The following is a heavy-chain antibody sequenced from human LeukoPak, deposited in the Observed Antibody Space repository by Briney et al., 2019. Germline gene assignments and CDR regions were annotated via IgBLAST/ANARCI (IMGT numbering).Heavy chain of an antibody. V-gene: IGHV4-39*07. Sequence: SETLSLTCTVSGGSISSSSYYWGWIRQPPGKGLEWIGSIYYSGSTYYNPSLKSRVTISVDTSKNQFSLKLSSVTAADTAVYYCARQMGLVKSLTGDSVFLPLNWFDPWGQGTLVTVSS. D-gene: IGHD7-27*01. J-gene: IGHJ5*02. CDR3: ARQMGLVKSLTGDSVFLPLNWFDP. CDR1: GGSISSSSYY. CDR2: IYYSGST.